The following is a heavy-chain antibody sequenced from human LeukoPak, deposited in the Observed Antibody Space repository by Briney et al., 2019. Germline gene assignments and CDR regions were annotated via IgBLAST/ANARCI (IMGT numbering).Heavy chain of an antibody. D-gene: IGHD1-26*01. CDR2: ISYDGSNK. CDR1: GFTFSSYG. Sequence: GGSLRLSCAASGFTFSSYGMHWVRQAPGKGLEWVAVISYDGSNKYYADSVKGRFTISRDNSKNTLYLQMNSLRAEDTAVYYCACHSGSHSSYAFDIWGQGTMVTVSS. J-gene: IGHJ3*02. CDR3: ACHSGSHSSYAFDI. V-gene: IGHV3-30*03.